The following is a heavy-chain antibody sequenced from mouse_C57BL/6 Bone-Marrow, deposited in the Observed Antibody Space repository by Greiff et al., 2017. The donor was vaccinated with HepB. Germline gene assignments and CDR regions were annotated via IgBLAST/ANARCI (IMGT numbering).Heavy chain of an antibody. Sequence: DVQLQESGPGLVKPSQSLSLTCSVTGYSITSGYYWNWIRQFPGNKLEWMGYISYDGSNNYNPSLKNRISITRDTSKNQFFLKLNSVTTEDTATYSCARGYDYPVAYWGQGTLVTVSA. CDR1: GYSITSGYY. D-gene: IGHD2-4*01. CDR3: ARGYDYPVAY. CDR2: ISYDGSN. V-gene: IGHV3-6*01. J-gene: IGHJ3*01.